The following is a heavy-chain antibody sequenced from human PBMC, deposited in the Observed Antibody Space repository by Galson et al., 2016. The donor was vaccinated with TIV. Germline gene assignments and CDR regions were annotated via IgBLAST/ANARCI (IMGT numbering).Heavy chain of an antibody. CDR2: IHHNAGT. D-gene: IGHD5-12*01. V-gene: IGHV4-28*01. J-gene: IGHJ3*02. CDR1: GYSIIENNW. CDR3: VRKATSGGYVFDI. Sequence: SETLSPTCAVSGYSIIENNWWGWIRQSPGKGLQWIGYIHHNAGTYYHSSLKSRLTLSVDTSKNHFSLQLTSVITIVTAVYYCVRKATSGGYVFDIWCQVTMVTVSS.